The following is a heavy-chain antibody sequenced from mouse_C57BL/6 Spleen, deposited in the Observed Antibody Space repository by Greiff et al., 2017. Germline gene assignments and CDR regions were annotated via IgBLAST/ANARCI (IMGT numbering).Heavy chain of an antibody. CDR3: ARNKGTTVSYFDY. Sequence: VKLVESGPGLVQPSQSLSITCTVSGFSLTSYGVHWVRQSPGKGLEWLGVIWSGGSTDYNAAFISRLSISKDNSKSQVFFKMNSLQADDTAIYYCARNKGTTVSYFDYWGQGTTLTVSS. CDR1: GFSLTSYG. CDR2: IWSGGST. D-gene: IGHD1-1*01. J-gene: IGHJ2*01. V-gene: IGHV2-2*01.